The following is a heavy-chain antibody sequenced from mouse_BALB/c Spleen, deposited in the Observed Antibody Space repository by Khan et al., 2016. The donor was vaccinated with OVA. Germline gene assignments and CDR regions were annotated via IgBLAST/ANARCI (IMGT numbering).Heavy chain of an antibody. CDR3: ARAYYGNYREAMDY. CDR2: IWGDGST. CDR1: GFSLTGYG. Sequence: QVQLKESGPGLVAPSQSLSITCTVSGFSLTGYGVTWVRQPPGKGLEWLGMIWGDGSTDYNSALKSRLSISKDNSKSQIFLKINSLQTDDTARYYGARAYYGNYREAMDYWGQGTSVTVSS. V-gene: IGHV2-6-7*01. D-gene: IGHD2-10*01. J-gene: IGHJ4*01.